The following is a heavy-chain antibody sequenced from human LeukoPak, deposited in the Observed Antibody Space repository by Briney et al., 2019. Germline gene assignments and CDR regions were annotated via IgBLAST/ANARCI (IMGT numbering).Heavy chain of an antibody. D-gene: IGHD3-22*01. CDR1: GGSISSYY. Sequence: SETLSLTCTVSGGSISSYYWSWIRQPPGKGLEWIGHIYYSGSTNYNPSLKSRVTISVDTSKNQFSLKLSSVTAADTAVYYCARGAYYYDSSGYYPAFDIWGQGTMVTVSS. CDR3: ARGAYYYDSSGYYPAFDI. V-gene: IGHV4-59*08. J-gene: IGHJ3*02. CDR2: IYYSGST.